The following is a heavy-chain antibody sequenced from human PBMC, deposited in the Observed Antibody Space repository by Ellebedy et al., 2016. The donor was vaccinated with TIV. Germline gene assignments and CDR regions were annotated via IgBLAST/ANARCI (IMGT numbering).Heavy chain of an antibody. Sequence: GESLKISCAASGFTFSDYYMSWIRQAPGKGLEWVSYISSSGSTIYYADSVKGRFTISRDNAKNSLYLQMNSLRAEDTAVYYCVKGDGPRVVPAATYDYWGQGTLVTVSS. J-gene: IGHJ4*02. CDR2: ISSSGSTI. CDR3: VKGDGPRVVPAATYDY. D-gene: IGHD2-2*01. V-gene: IGHV3-11*01. CDR1: GFTFSDYY.